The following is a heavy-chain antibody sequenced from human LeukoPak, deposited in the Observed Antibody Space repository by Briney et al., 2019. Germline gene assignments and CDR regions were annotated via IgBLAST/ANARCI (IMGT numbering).Heavy chain of an antibody. V-gene: IGHV1-2*02. Sequence: ASVKVSCKPSGYIFTGYYMHWVRQAPGQGFEWMSWINPNSGGTSYAQKFQGRVTMTRDTSISTAYMELGGLRADDTAVYYCAREGRLAWGQETLVTVSS. CDR2: INPNSGGT. J-gene: IGHJ5*02. CDR1: GYIFTGYY. CDR3: AREGRLA.